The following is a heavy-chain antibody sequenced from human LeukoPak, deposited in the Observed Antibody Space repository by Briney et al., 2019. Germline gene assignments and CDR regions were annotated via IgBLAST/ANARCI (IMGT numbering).Heavy chain of an antibody. V-gene: IGHV3-7*01. CDR1: GFSFSSYW. CDR3: AISPDYGDYGRDY. Sequence: SGGSLRLSCAASGFSFSSYWMSWGRQAPGKGLEWVANIKQDGSVKNYVDSVKGRFTISRDNAKNSLYLQMNSLRAEDTAVYYCAISPDYGDYGRDYWGQGTLVTVSS. CDR2: IKQDGSVK. J-gene: IGHJ4*02. D-gene: IGHD4-17*01.